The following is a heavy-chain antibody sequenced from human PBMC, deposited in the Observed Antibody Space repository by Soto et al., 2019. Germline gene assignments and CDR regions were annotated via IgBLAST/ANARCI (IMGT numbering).Heavy chain of an antibody. Sequence: ASVKVSCKASGYTFTCYYMHWVRQAPGQGLEWMGWINPNSGGTNYAQKFQGWVTMTRDTSISTAYMELSRLRSDDTAVYYCARGTHYYDFWSGHQGYYYYYGMDVWGQGTTVTVSS. CDR1: GYTFTCYY. J-gene: IGHJ6*02. CDR3: ARGTHYYDFWSGHQGYYYYYGMDV. V-gene: IGHV1-2*04. D-gene: IGHD3-3*01. CDR2: INPNSGGT.